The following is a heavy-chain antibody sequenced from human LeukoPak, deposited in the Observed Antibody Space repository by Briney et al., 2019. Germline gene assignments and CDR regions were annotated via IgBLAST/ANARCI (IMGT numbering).Heavy chain of an antibody. CDR1: GASISSHY. D-gene: IGHD3/OR15-3a*01. J-gene: IGHJ4*02. CDR2: FSYSGST. V-gene: IGHV4-59*11. CDR3: ARAGGVHNTPLDLDY. Sequence: SETLSLTCTVSGASISSHYWSWIRQPPGKGLEWIGDFSYSGSTNYNPSLKSRVTISVDTSKNQFSLKLTSVTAADTAVYYCARAGGVHNTPLDLDYWGQGVLVTVSS.